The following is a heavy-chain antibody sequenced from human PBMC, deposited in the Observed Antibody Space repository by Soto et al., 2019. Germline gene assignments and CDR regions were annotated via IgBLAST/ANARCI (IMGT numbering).Heavy chain of an antibody. CDR2: IYSGGST. V-gene: IGHV3-66*01. D-gene: IGHD3-16*02. J-gene: IGHJ3*02. CDR1: GFTVSSNY. Sequence: VQLVESGGGLVQPGGSLRLSCAASGFTVSSNYMSWVRQAPGKGLEWVSVIYSGGSTYYADSVKGRFTISRDNSKNTLYLQMNSLRAEDTAVYYCAREREVWGCYRTGDDAFDIWGQGTMVTVSS. CDR3: AREREVWGCYRTGDDAFDI.